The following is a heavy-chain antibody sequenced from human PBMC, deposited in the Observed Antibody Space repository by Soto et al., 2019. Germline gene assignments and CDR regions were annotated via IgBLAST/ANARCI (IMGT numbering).Heavy chain of an antibody. V-gene: IGHV4-4*07. CDR3: ARDRIAVAGDYFEY. CDR2: IYTSGST. D-gene: IGHD6-19*01. J-gene: IGHJ4*02. Sequence: SETLSLTCTVSGGSISSYYWSLIRQPAGKGLEWIGRIYTSGSTNYNPSLKSRVTMSVDTSKNQFSLKLSSVTAADTAVYYCARDRIAVAGDYFEYWGQGTLVTVSS. CDR1: GGSISSYY.